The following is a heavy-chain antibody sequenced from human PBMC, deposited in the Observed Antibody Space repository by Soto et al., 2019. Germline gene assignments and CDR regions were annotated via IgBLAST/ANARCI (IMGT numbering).Heavy chain of an antibody. CDR3: ARESYNESNVGYFDL. J-gene: IGHJ2*01. CDR2: MYHTGIT. CDR1: RGSISRSNW. D-gene: IGHD1-1*01. Sequence: QVQLQESGPGLVKPSGTLSLTCAVSRGSISRSNWWSWVRQSPGKWLEWIGAMYHTGITNYSPSLKSRVTMSVDKSKNQFSLKLRSVTAADTAVYYCARESYNESNVGYFDLWGRGTLVSGSS. V-gene: IGHV4-4*02.